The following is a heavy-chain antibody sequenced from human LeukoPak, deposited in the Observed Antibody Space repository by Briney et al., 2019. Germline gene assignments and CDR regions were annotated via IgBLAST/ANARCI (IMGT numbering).Heavy chain of an antibody. CDR3: ARDSGSGSNDY. J-gene: IGHJ4*02. Sequence: ASVKVSCKASGYTFTSYAIHWVRQAPGQRLEWMGWISAGNGNTKHSQNFQGGVTFISNTSATTAFMELSSLRSEDAAVYYCARDSGSGSNDYWGQGTLVTVSS. CDR2: ISAGNGNT. CDR1: GYTFTSYA. D-gene: IGHD1-26*01. V-gene: IGHV1-3*01.